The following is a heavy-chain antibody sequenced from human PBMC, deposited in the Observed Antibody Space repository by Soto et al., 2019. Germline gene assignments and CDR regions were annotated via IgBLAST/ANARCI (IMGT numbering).Heavy chain of an antibody. Sequence: QVQLVESGGGVVQPGRSLRLSCAASGFTFSSYAMHWVRQAPGKGLEWVAGISYDGSNKYYADSVKGRFTISRDNSKNTLYLQMNSLRAEDTAVYYCARVLVRSIVVVPAATPDGMDVWGQGTTVTVSS. D-gene: IGHD2-2*01. CDR1: GFTFSSYA. CDR3: ARVLVRSIVVVPAATPDGMDV. V-gene: IGHV3-30-3*01. J-gene: IGHJ6*02. CDR2: ISYDGSNK.